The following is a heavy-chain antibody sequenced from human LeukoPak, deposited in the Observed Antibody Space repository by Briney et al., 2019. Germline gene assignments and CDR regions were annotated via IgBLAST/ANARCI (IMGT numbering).Heavy chain of an antibody. CDR3: ARGLSAGIRWFDP. J-gene: IGHJ5*02. D-gene: IGHD1-14*01. Sequence: PGRSLRLSCAASGFTFSSYGMHWVRQAPGKGLEWVAVIWYDGSNKYYADSVKGRFTISRDNSKNTLYLQMNSLRAEDTAVYYCARGLSAGIRWFDPWGQGTLVTVSS. V-gene: IGHV3-33*01. CDR2: IWYDGSNK. CDR1: GFTFSSYG.